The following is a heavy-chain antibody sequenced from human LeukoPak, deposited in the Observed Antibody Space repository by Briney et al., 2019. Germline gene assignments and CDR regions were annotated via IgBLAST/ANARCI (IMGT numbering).Heavy chain of an antibody. D-gene: IGHD2-21*01. V-gene: IGHV3-23*01. CDR1: GFTFSNFA. CDR2: ISGSGGDT. CDR3: AKDSGDWTRATLLPRDYYLDY. Sequence: TGGSLRLSCAASGFTFSNFAMTWVRQAPRKGLEWVSVISGSGGDTDYADSVKGRFTISRDNSKNALYLQMDSLRPEDTALYYCAKDSGDWTRATLLPRDYYLDYWGQGAQVTVSS. J-gene: IGHJ4*02.